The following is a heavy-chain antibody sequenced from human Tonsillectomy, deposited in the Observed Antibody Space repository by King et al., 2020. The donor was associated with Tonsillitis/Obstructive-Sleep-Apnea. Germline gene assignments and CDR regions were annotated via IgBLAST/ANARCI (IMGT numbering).Heavy chain of an antibody. J-gene: IGHJ4*02. CDR1: GGSITSDGYY. CDR2: IHNTGTT. D-gene: IGHD2-2*01. CDR3: ARDYCTGTTCYPFDS. V-gene: IGHV4-31*03. Sequence: LQLQESGPGLVKPSQTLSLTCTVSGGSITSDGYYWSWIRQHPGKGLDWIGYIHNTGTTSYNPSLESRVTMPLDTSKNLFSLRLSSVTAADTAVYYCARDYCTGTTCYPFDSWGQGTLVTVSS.